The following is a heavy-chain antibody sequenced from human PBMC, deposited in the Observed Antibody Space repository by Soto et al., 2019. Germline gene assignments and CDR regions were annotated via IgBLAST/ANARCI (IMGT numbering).Heavy chain of an antibody. D-gene: IGHD3-22*01. J-gene: IGHJ6*02. CDR1: GGSVSGGNYY. CDR2: IYYSGST. CDR3: ARDTQEYYYDSSGYYLGYYYYGMDV. Sequence: QVQLQESGPGLVKPSETLSLTCTVSGGSVSGGNYYWSWIRQPPGKGLEWIGYIYYSGSTNYNPSLMSRVTLSVDTSKNQFSLNLSSVTAADTAVYYCARDTQEYYYDSSGYYLGYYYYGMDVWGQGTTVTVSS. V-gene: IGHV4-61*01.